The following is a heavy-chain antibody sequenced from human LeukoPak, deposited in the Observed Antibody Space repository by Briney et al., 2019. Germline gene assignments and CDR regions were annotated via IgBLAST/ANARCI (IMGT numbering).Heavy chain of an antibody. Sequence: PSETLSLTCAVYGGSFSGYYWSWIRQPPGKGLEWIGEINHSGSTNYNPSLKSRVTISVDTSKNQFSLKLSSVTAVDTAVYYCARVIFSSSWYRGPFDYWGQGTLVTVSS. CDR3: ARVIFSSSWYRGPFDY. D-gene: IGHD6-13*01. J-gene: IGHJ4*02. CDR1: GGSFSGYY. CDR2: INHSGST. V-gene: IGHV4-34*01.